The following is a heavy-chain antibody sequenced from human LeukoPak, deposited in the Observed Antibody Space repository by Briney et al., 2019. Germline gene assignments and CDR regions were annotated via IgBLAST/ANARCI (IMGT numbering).Heavy chain of an antibody. D-gene: IGHD3-10*01. V-gene: IGHV3-30*02. CDR1: GFTFSSYG. CDR2: IRYDGSNK. J-gene: IGHJ4*02. CDR3: AREGITMVRGVYFFDY. Sequence: GGSLRLSCAASGFTFSSYGMHWVRQAPGKGLEWVAFIRYDGSNKYYADSVKGRFTISRDNSKNTLYLQMNSLRAEDTAVYYCAREGITMVRGVYFFDYWGQRTLVTVSS.